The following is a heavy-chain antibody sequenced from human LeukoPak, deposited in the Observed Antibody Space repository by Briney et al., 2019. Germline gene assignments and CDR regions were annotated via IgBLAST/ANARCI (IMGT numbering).Heavy chain of an antibody. CDR3: ASSGSSWYVFDY. J-gene: IGHJ4*02. V-gene: IGHV1-18*01. CDR1: GYSFTSYG. D-gene: IGHD6-13*01. Sequence: ASVKVSCKAYGYSFTSYGISWVRQAPGQGLEWMGWISAYNGNTNYAQKLQGRVTMTTDTSTSTAYMELRSLRSDDTAVYYCASSGSSWYVFDYWGQGTLVTVSS. CDR2: ISAYNGNT.